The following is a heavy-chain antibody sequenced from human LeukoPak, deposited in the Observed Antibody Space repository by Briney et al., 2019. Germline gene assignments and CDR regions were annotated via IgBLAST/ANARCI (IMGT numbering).Heavy chain of an antibody. CDR3: ARDGYGDYGYWYFDL. CDR1: GFTFSSYA. Sequence: GRSLRLSCAASGFTFSSYAMHWVRQAPGKGLEWVAVISYDGSNKYYADSVKGRFTISRDNSKNTLYLQMNSLRAEDTAVYYCARDGYGDYGYWYFDLWGRGTLVTVSS. J-gene: IGHJ2*01. V-gene: IGHV3-30*04. CDR2: ISYDGSNK. D-gene: IGHD4-17*01.